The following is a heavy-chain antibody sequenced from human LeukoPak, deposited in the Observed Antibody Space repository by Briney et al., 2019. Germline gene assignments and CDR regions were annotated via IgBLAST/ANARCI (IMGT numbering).Heavy chain of an antibody. J-gene: IGHJ5*02. CDR3: ARVRYFDWLLSGDNWFDP. Sequence: SETLSLTCTVSGGSISSYYWSWIRQPPGKGLERIGYIYYSGSTNYNPSLKSRVTISVDTSKNQFSLKLSSVTAADTAVYYCARVRYFDWLLSGDNWFDPWGQGTLVTVSS. CDR2: IYYSGST. CDR1: GGSISSYY. D-gene: IGHD3-9*01. V-gene: IGHV4-59*01.